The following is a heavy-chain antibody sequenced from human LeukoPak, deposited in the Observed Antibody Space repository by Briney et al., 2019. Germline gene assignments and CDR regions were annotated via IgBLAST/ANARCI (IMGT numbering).Heavy chain of an antibody. CDR1: GYTFTGYY. V-gene: IGHV1-18*04. CDR2: ISAYNDNT. Sequence: ASVKVSCKASGYTFTGYYMHWVRQAPGQGLEWMGWISAYNDNTNYAQKFQGRVTMTTDTSTSTAYMELRRLRSEDTAVYYCASCCGDCYHWDYWGEGTLVTVPS. CDR3: ASCCGDCYHWDY. J-gene: IGHJ4*02. D-gene: IGHD2-21*02.